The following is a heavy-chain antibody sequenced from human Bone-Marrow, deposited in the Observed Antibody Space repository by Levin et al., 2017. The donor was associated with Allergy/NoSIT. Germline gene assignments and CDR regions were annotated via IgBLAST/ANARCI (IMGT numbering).Heavy chain of an antibody. CDR2: ISSSGRYI. J-gene: IGHJ5*02. Sequence: PGGSLRLSCAASGFTFSSYTMNWVRQAPGKGLEWVSSISSSGRYIYYADSVKGRFTSSRDNAKNSGSLQMRSLRVEDMAIYYCAREFDYHGSGSYLETWGQGTLVTVSS. CDR1: GFTFSSYT. D-gene: IGHD3-10*01. CDR3: AREFDYHGSGSYLET. V-gene: IGHV3-21*01.